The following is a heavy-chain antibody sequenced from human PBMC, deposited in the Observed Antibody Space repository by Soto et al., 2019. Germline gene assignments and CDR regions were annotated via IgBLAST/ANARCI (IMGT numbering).Heavy chain of an antibody. CDR1: GFTFSSYW. D-gene: IGHD1-20*01. J-gene: IGHJ3*02. V-gene: IGHV3-74*01. Sequence: SVGSLRLSCAASGFTFSSYWMHWVRQAPGKGLVWVSRINSDGSSTSYADSVKGRFTISRDNAKNTLYLQMNSLRAEDTAVYYCARAHIKVPNAFDIWGQGTMVTVSS. CDR2: INSDGSST. CDR3: ARAHIKVPNAFDI.